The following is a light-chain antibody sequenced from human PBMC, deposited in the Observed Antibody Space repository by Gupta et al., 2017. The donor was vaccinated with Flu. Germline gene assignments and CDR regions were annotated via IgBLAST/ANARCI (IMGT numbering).Light chain of an antibody. V-gene: IGLV2-11*01. CDR1: SSDVGGYNY. Sequence: QSALTQPRSVSASRGQSVTISCTGTSSDVGGYNYVSWYQQHPGTAPKLLIYDVNERPSGAPARFSASKAGTTASLTITGLQAEDEVDYYGCSYAGNDIYGVLGGGTRLTVL. CDR2: DVN. CDR3: CSYAGNDIYGV. J-gene: IGLJ3*02.